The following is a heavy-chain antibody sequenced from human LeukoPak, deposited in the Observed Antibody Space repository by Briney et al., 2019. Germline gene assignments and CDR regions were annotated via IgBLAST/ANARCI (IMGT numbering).Heavy chain of an antibody. Sequence: GVSVKVSFKASGYTFTSYYMHWVRQAPGQGLEWMGIINPSGGSTSYAQKFQGRVTMTRDTSTSTVYMELSSLRSEDTAVYYCARSVSNRGPNPWGQGTLVTVSS. J-gene: IGHJ5*02. CDR2: INPSGGST. D-gene: IGHD1-14*01. V-gene: IGHV1-46*01. CDR1: GYTFTSYY. CDR3: ARSVSNRGPNP.